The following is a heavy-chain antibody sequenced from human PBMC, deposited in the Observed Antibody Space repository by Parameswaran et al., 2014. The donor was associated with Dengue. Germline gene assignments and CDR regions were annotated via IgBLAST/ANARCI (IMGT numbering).Heavy chain of an antibody. CDR2: IGGNGDNT. D-gene: IGHD3-22*01. J-gene: IGHJ4*02. V-gene: IGHV3-23*01. Sequence: WIRQPPGKGLEWVSTIGGNGDNTYYADSVKGRFTISRDNSMNTLYVQMNNLRAEDTAVYFCTKGMSDYHSSGVRHFDSWGQGTLVTVSS. CDR3: TKGMSDYHSSGVRHFDS.